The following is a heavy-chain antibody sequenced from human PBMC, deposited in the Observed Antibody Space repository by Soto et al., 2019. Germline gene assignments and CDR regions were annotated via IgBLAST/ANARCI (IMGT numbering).Heavy chain of an antibody. CDR3: ARDLVDSSSWYNWFDP. CDR2: TYYRSKWYN. V-gene: IGHV6-1*01. J-gene: IGHJ5*02. Sequence: KQSQTLSLTCAISGDSVSSNSAAWNWIRQSPSRGLEWLGRTYYRSKWYNDYAVSVQSRITINPDTSKNQFSLQLNSVTPEDTAVYYGARDLVDSSSWYNWFDPWGQGTLGTVSS. D-gene: IGHD6-13*01. CDR1: GDSVSSNSAA.